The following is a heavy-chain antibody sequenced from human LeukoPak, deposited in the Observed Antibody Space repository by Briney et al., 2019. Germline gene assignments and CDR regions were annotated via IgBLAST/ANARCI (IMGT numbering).Heavy chain of an antibody. CDR3: VRVLSGRGSLYDYYYYMDV. D-gene: IGHD3-10*01. J-gene: IGHJ6*03. CDR1: GFTFSSYG. V-gene: IGHV3-30*02. Sequence: GGSLRLSCAASGFTFSSYGMHWVRQAPGKGLEWVAFIRYDGSNKYYADSVKGRFTISRDNSKNTLYLQMNSLRAEDTAVYYCVRVLSGRGSLYDYYYYMDVWGKGTTVTISS. CDR2: IRYDGSNK.